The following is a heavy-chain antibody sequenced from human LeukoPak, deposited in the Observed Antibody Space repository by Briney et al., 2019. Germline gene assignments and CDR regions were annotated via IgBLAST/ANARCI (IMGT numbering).Heavy chain of an antibody. CDR1: GYTFTGYY. J-gene: IGHJ4*02. D-gene: IGHD3-22*01. CDR2: INPNSGGT. Sequence: ASVKVSCKASGYTFTGYYMHWVRQAPGQGLEWMGWINPNSGGTNYAQKFQGRVTMTRDTSISTAYMELSRLRSDDTAVYYRARADSSGYYLDYWGQGALVTVSS. CDR3: ARADSSGYYLDY. V-gene: IGHV1-2*02.